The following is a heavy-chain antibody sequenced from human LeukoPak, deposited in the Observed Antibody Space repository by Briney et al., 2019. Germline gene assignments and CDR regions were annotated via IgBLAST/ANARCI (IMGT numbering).Heavy chain of an antibody. V-gene: IGHV4-39*01. CDR3: ARRVIVVVPAAFNWFDP. D-gene: IGHD2-2*01. Sequence: SETLSLTCAVYGGSFSSYYWGWIRQPPGKGLEWIGSIYYSGSTYYNPSLKSRVTISVDTSKNQFSLKLSSVTAADTAVYYCARRVIVVVPAAFNWFDPWGQGTLVTVSS. CDR2: IYYSGST. J-gene: IGHJ5*02. CDR1: GGSFSSYY.